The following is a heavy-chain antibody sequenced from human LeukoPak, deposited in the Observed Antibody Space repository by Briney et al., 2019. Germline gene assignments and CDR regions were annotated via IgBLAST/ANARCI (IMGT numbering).Heavy chain of an antibody. CDR1: GGSISSSSYY. Sequence: SETLSLTCTVSGGSISSSSYYWGWIRQPPGKGLEWIGSIYYSGSTYYNPSLKSRVTISVDTSKNQFSLKLSSVTAADTAVYYCARGRGSLQLWFYWGQGTLVTVSS. CDR2: IYYSGST. CDR3: ARGRGSLQLWFY. J-gene: IGHJ4*02. D-gene: IGHD5-18*01. V-gene: IGHV4-39*01.